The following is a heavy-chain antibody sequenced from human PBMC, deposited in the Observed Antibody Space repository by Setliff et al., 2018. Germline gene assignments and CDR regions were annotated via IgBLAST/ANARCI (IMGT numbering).Heavy chain of an antibody. CDR2: INASNGNT. D-gene: IGHD3-22*01. CDR3: AREYYYDSSGYSYYFDY. V-gene: IGHV1-3*01. J-gene: IGHJ4*02. CDR1: GYTFTSYA. Sequence: ASVKVSCKASGYTFTSYAMHWVRQAPGQRLEWMGWINASNGNTKYSQKFQGRVTITRDTSASTAYMELSSLRSEDTAVYYCAREYYYDSSGYSYYFDYWGQGTLVTVSS.